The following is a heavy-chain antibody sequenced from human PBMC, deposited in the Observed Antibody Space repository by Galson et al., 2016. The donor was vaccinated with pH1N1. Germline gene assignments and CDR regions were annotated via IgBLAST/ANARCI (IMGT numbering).Heavy chain of an antibody. D-gene: IGHD3-22*01. CDR3: AREDYYDTDLSDWYFDL. J-gene: IGHJ2*01. CDR1: GGTFGSYG. Sequence: SVKVSCKASGGTFGSYGINWVRQAPGQGLEWMGGIIPIFNTVKYAQNFQGRVTITADESTTTAYMELSSLRSEHTAMYYCAREDYYDTDLSDWYFDLWGRGTLLTVSS. CDR2: IIPIFNTV. V-gene: IGHV1-69*13.